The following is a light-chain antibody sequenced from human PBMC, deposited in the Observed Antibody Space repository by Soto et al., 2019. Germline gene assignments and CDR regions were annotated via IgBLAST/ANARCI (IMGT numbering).Light chain of an antibody. CDR3: QQYGSSSWT. CDR2: GAS. V-gene: IGKV3-20*01. Sequence: EIVLTQAAGTLSLSPGDRATLSCRASQSVSSSYLAWYQQKPGQAPRLLIYGASSRATGIPDRFSGSGSGTDFTLTISRLEPEDFAVYYCQQYGSSSWTFGQGTKVDIK. CDR1: QSVSSSY. J-gene: IGKJ1*01.